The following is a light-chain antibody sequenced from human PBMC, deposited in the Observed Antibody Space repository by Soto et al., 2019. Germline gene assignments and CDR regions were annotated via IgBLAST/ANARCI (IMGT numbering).Light chain of an antibody. Sequence: DIQMTQSPSTLSASVGDRVTITCRASQSISNWLAWYQQKPGKAPKLLIYKASSLESGVPSRFSGSGSGTEFTLTISSLQPDDFAIYYCQQYGTSAWTFGQGTKVDI. CDR3: QQYGTSAWT. CDR2: KAS. CDR1: QSISNW. V-gene: IGKV1-5*03. J-gene: IGKJ1*01.